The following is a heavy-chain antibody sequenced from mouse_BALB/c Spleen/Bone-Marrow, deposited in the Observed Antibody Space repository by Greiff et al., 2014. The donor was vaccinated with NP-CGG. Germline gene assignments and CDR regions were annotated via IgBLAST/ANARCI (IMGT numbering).Heavy chain of an antibody. Sequence: VKLMESGPGLVQPSQSLSITCTVSGFSLSSYGVHWVRQSPGKGLEWLGVIWRGGSTDYNAAFMSRLSITKDNSKSQVFFKMNSLQADDTAIYYCAKNSYDIYYYAMDYWGQGTSVTVSS. CDR3: AKNSYDIYYYAMDY. CDR2: IWRGGST. D-gene: IGHD2-3*01. V-gene: IGHV2-5*01. J-gene: IGHJ4*01. CDR1: GFSLSSYG.